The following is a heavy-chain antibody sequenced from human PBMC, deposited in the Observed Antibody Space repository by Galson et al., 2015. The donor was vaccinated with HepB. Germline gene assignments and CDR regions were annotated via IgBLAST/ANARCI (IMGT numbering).Heavy chain of an antibody. CDR2: ISSSSSYI. V-gene: IGHV3-21*01. D-gene: IGHD5-18*01. Sequence: SLRLSCAASGFTFSSYSMNWVRQAPGKGLEWVSSISSSSSYIYYADSVKGRFTISRDNAKNSLYLQMNSLRAEDTAVYCCARDLGYRAWFVYWGQGTLVTVSS. CDR3: ARDLGYRAWFVY. CDR1: GFTFSSYS. J-gene: IGHJ4*02.